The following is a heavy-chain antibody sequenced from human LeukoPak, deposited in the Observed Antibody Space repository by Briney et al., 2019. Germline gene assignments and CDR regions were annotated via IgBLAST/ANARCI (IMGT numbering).Heavy chain of an antibody. J-gene: IGHJ6*03. V-gene: IGHV1-69*05. D-gene: IGHD2-2*01. CDR3: ASSLNAYCSSTSCPPLTYYYYYMDV. CDR2: IIPIFGTA. CDR1: GYTFTSYG. Sequence: ASVKVSCKASGYTFTSYGISWVRQAPGQGLEWMGGIIPIFGTANYAQKFQGRVTITTDESTSTAYMELSSLRSEDTAVYYCASSLNAYCSSTSCPPLTYYYYYMDVWGKGTTVTVSS.